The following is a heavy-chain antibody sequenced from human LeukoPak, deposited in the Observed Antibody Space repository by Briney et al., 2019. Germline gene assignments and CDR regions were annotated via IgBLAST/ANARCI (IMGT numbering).Heavy chain of an antibody. CDR2: INSDGSST. V-gene: IGHV3-74*01. Sequence: GGSLRLSCAASGFTFSSYWMHWVRQAPGKGLVWVSRINSDGSSTSYADSVKGRFTISRDNAKNSLYLQMNSLRAEDTAVYYCARDVGAEGAYYYYYMDVWGKGTTVTISS. CDR1: GFTFSSYW. D-gene: IGHD1-26*01. CDR3: ARDVGAEGAYYYYYMDV. J-gene: IGHJ6*03.